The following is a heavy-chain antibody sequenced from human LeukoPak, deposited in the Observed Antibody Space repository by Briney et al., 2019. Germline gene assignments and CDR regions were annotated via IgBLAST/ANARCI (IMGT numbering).Heavy chain of an antibody. CDR3: AGGRVRGVIDY. V-gene: IGHV3-11*06. J-gene: IGHJ4*02. CDR2: ISSSSSYT. CDR1: GFTFSDYY. Sequence: GGSLRLSCAASGFTFSDYYMSWIRQAPGKGLEWVSYISSSSSYTNYADSVKGRFTISRDNAKNSLYLQMNSLRAEDTAVYYCAGGRVRGVIDYWGQGTLVTVSS. D-gene: IGHD3-10*01.